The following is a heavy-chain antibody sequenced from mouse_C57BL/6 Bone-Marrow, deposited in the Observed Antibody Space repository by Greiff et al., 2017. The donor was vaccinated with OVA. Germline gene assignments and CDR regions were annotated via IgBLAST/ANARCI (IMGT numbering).Heavy chain of an antibody. J-gene: IGHJ2*01. D-gene: IGHD4-1*01. Sequence: EVKVVESGAELVRPGASVKLSCTASGFNIKDDYMHWVKQRPEQGLEWIGWIDPENGDTEYASKFQGKATITADTSSNTAYLQLSSLTSEDTAVYYCTTCLGRDYWGQGTTRTVSS. CDR2: IDPENGDT. CDR1: GFNIKDDY. CDR3: TTCLGRDY. V-gene: IGHV14-4*01.